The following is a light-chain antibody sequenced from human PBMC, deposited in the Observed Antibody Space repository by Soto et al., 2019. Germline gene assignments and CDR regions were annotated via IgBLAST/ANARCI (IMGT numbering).Light chain of an antibody. CDR3: QQRYSWPPIT. Sequence: EIVMTQSPATLSVSPGERATLSCRASQSVSSNLAWYQQKPGQAPRLLIYDAYNRATGIPPRFSGSGSGTDFTLTISSLEPEDFAVYYCQQRYSWPPITFGQGTRLEIK. V-gene: IGKV3-11*01. J-gene: IGKJ5*01. CDR1: QSVSSN. CDR2: DAY.